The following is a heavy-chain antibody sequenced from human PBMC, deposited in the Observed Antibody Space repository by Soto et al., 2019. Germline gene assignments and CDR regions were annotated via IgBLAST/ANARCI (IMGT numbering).Heavy chain of an antibody. CDR3: ARDRVRGVYYYDSSGPFGY. J-gene: IGHJ4*02. Sequence: GGSLRLSCAASGFTFDYYAMHWVRQAPGKGLEWVSGISWNSGSIGYADSVRGRFTISRDNAKNSLYLQMDSLRDEDTAVYYCARDRVRGVYYYDSSGPFGYWGQGTLVTVSS. D-gene: IGHD3-22*01. CDR1: GFTFDYYA. V-gene: IGHV3-9*01. CDR2: ISWNSGSI.